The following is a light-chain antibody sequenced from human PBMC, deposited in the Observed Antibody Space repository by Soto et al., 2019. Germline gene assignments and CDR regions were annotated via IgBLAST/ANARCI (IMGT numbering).Light chain of an antibody. J-gene: IGLJ2*01. CDR1: SSDVGAYNY. CDR3: SSYTSTSTL. Sequence: QSALTQPASVSGSPGQSITISCTGTSSDVGAYNYVSWYQQHPGKAPKLIIYDVNYRPSGVSNRFSGSKSGNTASLTISGLQAEDEADYYCSSYTSTSTLFGGGTKVTVL. V-gene: IGLV2-14*03. CDR2: DVN.